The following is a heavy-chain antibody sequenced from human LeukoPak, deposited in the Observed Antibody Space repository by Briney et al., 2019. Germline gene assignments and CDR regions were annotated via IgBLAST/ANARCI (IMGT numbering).Heavy chain of an antibody. V-gene: IGHV4-59*08. CDR2: IYYSGTTT. J-gene: IGHJ3*02. D-gene: IGHD2-2*01. Sequence: PSETLSLTCNVCTGSISGYYWGWIRQPPGKGLDYIGYIYYSGTTTNYNPSLKSRVTISVDTSKHQLSLRLCAVTAADTAMYYCERFLLVGSTTRGGLDIWGQGTMVTVSS. CDR3: ERFLLVGSTTRGGLDI. CDR1: TGSISGYY.